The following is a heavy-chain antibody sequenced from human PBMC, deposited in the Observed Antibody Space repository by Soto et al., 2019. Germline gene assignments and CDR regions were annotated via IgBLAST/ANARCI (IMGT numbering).Heavy chain of an antibody. CDR1: GFTFSSYS. J-gene: IGHJ4*02. CDR3: ASESTYDYGSSVYYREGFDY. D-gene: IGHD3-22*01. Sequence: PGGSLRLSCAASGFTFSSYSMNWVRQAPGKGLEWVSYISSSSSTIYYADSVKGRFTISRDNAKNSLYLQMNSLRAVDSVVYYGASESTYDYGSSVYYREGFDYWGQGTLVTVSS. CDR2: ISSSSSTI. V-gene: IGHV3-48*01.